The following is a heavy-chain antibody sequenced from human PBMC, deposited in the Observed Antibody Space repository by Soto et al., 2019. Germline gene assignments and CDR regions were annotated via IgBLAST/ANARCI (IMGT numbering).Heavy chain of an antibody. Sequence: QVQLQESGPGLVRPSETLSLTCTVSGGSISSYYWSWIRQPPGKGLEWIGYIYYSGGTNYNPSLKSRVTISVDSSKNHFSLKLSSVTAADTAVYYCARRYGGNLDYWGQGTLVTVSS. V-gene: IGHV4-59*08. CDR3: ARRYGGNLDY. CDR2: IYYSGGT. D-gene: IGHD1-26*01. J-gene: IGHJ4*02. CDR1: GGSISSYY.